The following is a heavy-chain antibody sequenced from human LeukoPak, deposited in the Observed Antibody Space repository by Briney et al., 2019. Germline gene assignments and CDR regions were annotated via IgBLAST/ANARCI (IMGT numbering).Heavy chain of an antibody. CDR1: GGSISSYY. CDR3: ARGIAVAGPFDY. Sequence: PSETLSLTCTVSGGSISSYYWSWIRQPPGKGLEWIGEINHSGSTNYNPSLKSRVTISVDTSKNQFSLKLSSVTAADTAVYYCARGIAVAGPFDYWGQGTLVTVSS. CDR2: INHSGST. V-gene: IGHV4-34*01. D-gene: IGHD6-19*01. J-gene: IGHJ4*02.